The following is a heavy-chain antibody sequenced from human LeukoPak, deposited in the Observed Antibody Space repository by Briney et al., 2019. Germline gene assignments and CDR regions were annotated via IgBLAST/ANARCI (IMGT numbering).Heavy chain of an antibody. D-gene: IGHD2/OR15-2a*01. J-gene: IGHJ4*02. CDR1: GFTFSGYG. Sequence: PGGSLRLSCAGSGFTFSGYGISWVRQAPGKGLEWVSGLSDSGVTTYYADSVEGRFTISRDNAKNTLYLQMNSLRAEDTAIYYCAKQRGIYMYRPFEDWGQGTLVTVSS. CDR3: AKQRGIYMYRPFED. CDR2: LSDSGVTT. V-gene: IGHV3-23*01.